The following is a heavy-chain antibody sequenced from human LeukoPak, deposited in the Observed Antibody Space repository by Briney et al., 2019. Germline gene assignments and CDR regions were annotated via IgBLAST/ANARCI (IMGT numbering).Heavy chain of an antibody. Sequence: VASVKVSCKASGYTFTSYYMHWVRQAPGQGLEWMGIINPSGGSTSYAQKFQGRVTITRDTSTSTVYMELSSLRSEDTAVYYCARDDFPSRGLRFLEWLSPSNWFDPWGQGTLVTVSS. J-gene: IGHJ5*02. CDR2: INPSGGST. D-gene: IGHD3-3*01. CDR1: GYTFTSYY. V-gene: IGHV1-46*03. CDR3: ARDDFPSRGLRFLEWLSPSNWFDP.